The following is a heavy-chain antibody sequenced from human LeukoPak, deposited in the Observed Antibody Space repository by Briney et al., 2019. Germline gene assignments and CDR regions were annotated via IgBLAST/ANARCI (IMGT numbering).Heavy chain of an antibody. CDR1: GYTFTGYY. V-gene: IGHV1-2*06. Sequence: ASVKVSCKASGYTFTGYYVHWVRQAPGQGLEWMGRINPNSGGTNYAQKFQGRVTMTRDTSISTAYMELSRLRSDDTAVYYCARGFGSSWDFDYWGQGTLVTASS. D-gene: IGHD6-13*01. J-gene: IGHJ4*02. CDR2: INPNSGGT. CDR3: ARGFGSSWDFDY.